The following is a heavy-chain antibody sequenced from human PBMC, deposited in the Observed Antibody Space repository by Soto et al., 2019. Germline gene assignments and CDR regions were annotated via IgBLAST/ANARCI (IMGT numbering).Heavy chain of an antibody. D-gene: IGHD5-12*01. Sequence: EVQLVESGGGLVQPGRSLRLSCAASGFTFDDYAMNWVRQAPGKGLEWVSGINWNSGSIDYADSVKGRFTISTDHAKNSLYLQMNSLMLEDTALYYCAKDAVATIRDHYYMDVWGKGTTVTVSS. CDR3: AKDAVATIRDHYYMDV. V-gene: IGHV3-9*01. J-gene: IGHJ6*03. CDR1: GFTFDDYA. CDR2: INWNSGSI.